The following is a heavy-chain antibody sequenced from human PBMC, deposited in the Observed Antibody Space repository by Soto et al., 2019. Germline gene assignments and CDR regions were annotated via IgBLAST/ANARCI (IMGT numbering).Heavy chain of an antibody. CDR3: ARDLFGQQQLVWGY. Sequence: SETLSLTCTVSGGSISSGGYYWSWIRQHPGKGLEWIGYIYYSGSTYYNPSLKSRVTISVDTSKNQFSLKLSSVTAADTAVYYCARDLFGQQQLVWGYWGQGTLVTVSS. D-gene: IGHD6-13*01. CDR1: GGSISSGGYY. J-gene: IGHJ4*02. V-gene: IGHV4-31*03. CDR2: IYYSGST.